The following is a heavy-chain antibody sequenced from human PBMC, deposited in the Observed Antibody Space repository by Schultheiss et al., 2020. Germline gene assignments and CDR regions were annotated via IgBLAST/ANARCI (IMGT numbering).Heavy chain of an antibody. CDR2: IYYSEGT. CDR1: GGSISSTTYY. CDR3: ATHPRGYNYGVLDY. D-gene: IGHD5-18*01. J-gene: IGHJ4*02. Sequence: SETLSLTCAVYGGSISSTTYYWGWIRQPPGKGLEWIGSIYYSEGTYYNPSLKSRVTISVDTSKNQFTLNLSSVTAADTALYYCATHPRGYNYGVLDYWGQGTLVSVSS. V-gene: IGHV4-39*01.